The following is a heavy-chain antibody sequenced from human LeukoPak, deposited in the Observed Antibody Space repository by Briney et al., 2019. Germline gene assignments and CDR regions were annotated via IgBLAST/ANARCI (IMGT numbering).Heavy chain of an antibody. J-gene: IGHJ6*02. CDR2: INKDGSEK. CDR3: ASFCANCYYGMDV. Sequence: GGSLRLSCAVSGFSFSNYWLNWVRQAQGKGLEWGANINKDGSEKCYVYSVKGRFSISRDNAKNSLYLQLNSLRVEDTAVYYCASFCANCYYGMDVWGQGTTVTVSS. CDR1: GFSFSNYW. D-gene: IGHD4/OR15-4a*01. V-gene: IGHV3-7*02.